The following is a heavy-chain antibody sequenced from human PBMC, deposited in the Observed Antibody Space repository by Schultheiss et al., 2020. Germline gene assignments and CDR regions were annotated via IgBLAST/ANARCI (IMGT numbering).Heavy chain of an antibody. V-gene: IGHV3-21*01. D-gene: IGHD4-17*01. CDR2: ISSSSSYI. Sequence: GGSLRLSCAASGFTFSSYSMNWVRQAPGKGLEWVLSISSSSSYIYYADSVKGRFTISRDNAKNSLYLQMNSLRAEDTAVYYCAREKRARFYGDPLDYWGQGTLVTVSS. J-gene: IGHJ4*02. CDR1: GFTFSSYS. CDR3: AREKRARFYGDPLDY.